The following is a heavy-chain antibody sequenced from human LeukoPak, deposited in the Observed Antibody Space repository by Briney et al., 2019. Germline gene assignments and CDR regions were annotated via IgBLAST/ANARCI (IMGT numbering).Heavy chain of an antibody. CDR1: GYTLTELS. J-gene: IGHJ6*02. D-gene: IGHD4-23*01. CDR3: ARETTVVPNYYYYGMDV. Sequence: ASVKVSCKVSGYTLTELSMHWVRQAPGKGLEWMGGFDPEDGETIYAQKFQGRVTMTTDTSTSTAYMELRSLRSDDTAVYYCARETTVVPNYYYYGMDVWGQGTTVTVSS. CDR2: FDPEDGET. V-gene: IGHV1-24*01.